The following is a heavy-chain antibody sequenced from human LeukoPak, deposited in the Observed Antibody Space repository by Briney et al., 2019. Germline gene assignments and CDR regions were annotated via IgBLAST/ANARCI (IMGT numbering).Heavy chain of an antibody. V-gene: IGHV3-21*01. CDR1: GFTFSSYA. J-gene: IGHJ4*02. CDR3: ARDLYGDYVHDY. CDR2: ITSSTYI. Sequence: GGSLRLSCAASGFTFSSYAMNWVRQAPGKGLEWVSSITSSTYIYYADSVKGRFTISRDNAKNSLYLQMSSLRAEDTAVYYCARDLYGDYVHDYWGQGTLVTVSS. D-gene: IGHD4-17*01.